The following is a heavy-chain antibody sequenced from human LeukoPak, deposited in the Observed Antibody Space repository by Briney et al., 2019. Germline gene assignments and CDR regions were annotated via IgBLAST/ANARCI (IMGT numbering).Heavy chain of an antibody. CDR3: ARAMSLRGVRYSHNYGMDV. D-gene: IGHD3-10*01. V-gene: IGHV1-69*13. J-gene: IGHJ6*02. CDR1: GYTFTSYG. Sequence: GASVKVSCKASGYTFTSYGISWVRQAPGQGLEWMGGIIPIFGTANYAQKFQGRVTITADESTGTAYMELSSLRSEDTAVYYCARAMSLRGVRYSHNYGMDVWGQGTTVTVSS. CDR2: IIPIFGTA.